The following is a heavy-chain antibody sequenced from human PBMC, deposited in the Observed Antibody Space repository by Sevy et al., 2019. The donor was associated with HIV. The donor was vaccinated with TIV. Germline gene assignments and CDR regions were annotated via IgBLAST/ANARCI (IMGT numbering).Heavy chain of an antibody. D-gene: IGHD1-20*01. J-gene: IGHJ6*02. CDR3: ARDGLTYGGMDV. CDR1: GDSVSSNNAA. CDR2: TFYRSNWYN. V-gene: IGHV6-1*01. Sequence: SQTLSLTCAISGDSVSSNNAAWNWIRQSPSRGLEWLGRTFYRSNWYNDYAVSVKGRITINPETSKNQLSLQLTSVTPEDTAVYYCARDGLTYGGMDVWGQGTTVTVSS.